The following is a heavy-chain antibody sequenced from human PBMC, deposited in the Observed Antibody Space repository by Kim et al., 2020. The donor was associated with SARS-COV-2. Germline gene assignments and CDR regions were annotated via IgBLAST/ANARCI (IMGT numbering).Heavy chain of an antibody. CDR1: GFTFSSYA. CDR3: VKDDTPEAVAGTFCY. Sequence: GGSLRLSCSASGFTFSSYAMHWVRQAPGKGLEYVSAISSNGGSTYYADSVKGRFTISRDNSKNTLYLQMSSLRAKDTAVYYCVKDDTPEAVAGTFCYWGQGSLVTVSS. CDR2: ISSNGGST. V-gene: IGHV3-64D*06. J-gene: IGHJ4*02. D-gene: IGHD6-19*01.